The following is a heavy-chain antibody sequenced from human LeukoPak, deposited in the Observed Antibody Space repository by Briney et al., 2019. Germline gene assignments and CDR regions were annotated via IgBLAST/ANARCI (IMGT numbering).Heavy chain of an antibody. CDR1: GYSFSNHD. J-gene: IGHJ4*02. CDR2: MKPNRGNT. Sequence: GASVTVSCKASGYSFSNHDISWVRQVPAPGLEWMGWMKPNRGNTGYAQKFQGRVTITRNTSISTAYMELSSLRSEDTAVYYCARGYFSRRDYYGSGGKHPQVYYFDYWGQGTLVTVSS. V-gene: IGHV1-8*01. D-gene: IGHD3-10*01. CDR3: ARGYFSRRDYYGSGGKHPQVYYFDY.